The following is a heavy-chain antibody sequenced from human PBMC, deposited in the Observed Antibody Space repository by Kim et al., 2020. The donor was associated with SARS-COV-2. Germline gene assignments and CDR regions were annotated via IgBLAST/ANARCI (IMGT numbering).Heavy chain of an antibody. Sequence: TYYPGSVKGRFTIARENAKNSLYLQMNSLRAGDTAVYYCARWGKYDAFDIWGQGTMVTVSS. V-gene: IGHV3-13*01. D-gene: IGHD7-27*01. CDR3: ARWGKYDAFDI. CDR2: T. J-gene: IGHJ3*02.